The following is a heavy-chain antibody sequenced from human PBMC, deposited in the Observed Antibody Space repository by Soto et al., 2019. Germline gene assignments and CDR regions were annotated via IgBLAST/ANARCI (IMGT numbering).Heavy chain of an antibody. J-gene: IGHJ5*02. Sequence: GASVKVSCKASGYTFTSYGISWVRQAPGQGLEWMGWISAYNGNTNYAQKLQGRVTMTTDTSTSTAYMELRSLRSDDTAVYYCARVTIFGVVSDPNWFDPWGQGTLVTVSS. CDR1: GYTFTSYG. CDR3: ARVTIFGVVSDPNWFDP. V-gene: IGHV1-18*01. CDR2: ISAYNGNT. D-gene: IGHD3-3*01.